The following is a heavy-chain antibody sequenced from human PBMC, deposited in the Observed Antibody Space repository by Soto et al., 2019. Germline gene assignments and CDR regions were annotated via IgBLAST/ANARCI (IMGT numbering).Heavy chain of an antibody. CDR2: ISYDGSNK. CDR1: GFTFSSYA. D-gene: IGHD2-15*01. CDR3: GSSLVCGGSCLSNYYYYGMDV. J-gene: IGHJ6*02. Sequence: GGSLSLSCAASGFTFSSYAMHWVRQAPGKGLEWVAVISYDGSNKYYADSVKGRFTISRDNSKNTLYLQMNSLRAEDTAVYYCGSSLVCGGSCLSNYYYYGMDVWGHGTPVTVSS. V-gene: IGHV3-30-3*01.